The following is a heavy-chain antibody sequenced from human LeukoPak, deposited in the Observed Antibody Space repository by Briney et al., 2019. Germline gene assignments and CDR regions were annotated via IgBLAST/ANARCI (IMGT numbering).Heavy chain of an antibody. V-gene: IGHV3-7*01. CDR1: GFSFTKYW. CDR2: LHPDGSER. Sequence: GGSLRLACVASGFSFTKYWMTWVRQAPGKGLEWVARLHPDGSERNYVGSVEGRFTVFGDNAKSSLFLQMHSLRVEDTAVYYCARGGYSFDYLGQGTLVTVPS. J-gene: IGHJ4*02. D-gene: IGHD5-12*01. CDR3: ARGGYSFDY.